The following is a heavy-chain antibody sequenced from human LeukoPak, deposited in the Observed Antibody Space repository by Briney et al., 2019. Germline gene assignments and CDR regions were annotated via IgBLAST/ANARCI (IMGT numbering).Heavy chain of an antibody. J-gene: IGHJ3*02. Sequence: SETLSLTCTVSGGSISGHYWSWIRQPPGKGLEWIGYIYYSGSTKYNPSLKSRVTISIDTSKNQFSLKLSSVTAADTAVYYCARPQYGGAYDAYDIWGQGTKVTVSS. CDR2: IYYSGST. D-gene: IGHD5-12*01. CDR1: GGSISGHY. V-gene: IGHV4-59*08. CDR3: ARPQYGGAYDAYDI.